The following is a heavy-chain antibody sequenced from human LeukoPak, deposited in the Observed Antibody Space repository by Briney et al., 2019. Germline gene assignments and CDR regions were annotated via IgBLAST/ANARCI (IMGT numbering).Heavy chain of an antibody. CDR2: ITDDGYNT. CDR1: GFTFSAFA. Sequence: GGSLRLSCAASGFTFSAFAMTWVRQAPGKGLEWVSTITDDGYNTYSADSVKGRITFSRDNSKNTLSLQRRSLRAEDTAVYYCAKDLSYTSGASDHWGQGTLVTVSS. V-gene: IGHV3-23*01. CDR3: AKDLSYTSGASDH. J-gene: IGHJ4*02. D-gene: IGHD6-19*01.